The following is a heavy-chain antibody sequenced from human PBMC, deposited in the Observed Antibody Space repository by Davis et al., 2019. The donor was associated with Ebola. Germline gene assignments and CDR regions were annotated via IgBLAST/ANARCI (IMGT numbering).Heavy chain of an antibody. J-gene: IGHJ4*02. CDR1: GFLFSSYA. Sequence: GESLKTSCAASGFLFSSYAMSWVRQAPGRGLELVSSISASGGATFYADSVKGRIVMSRDNSNDTLYLRMNNLRAEDTAIYYCAKDLTSYYGSGDFFDYWGQGILVTVSS. D-gene: IGHD3-10*01. CDR3: AKDLTSYYGSGDFFDY. V-gene: IGHV3-23*01. CDR2: ISASGGAT.